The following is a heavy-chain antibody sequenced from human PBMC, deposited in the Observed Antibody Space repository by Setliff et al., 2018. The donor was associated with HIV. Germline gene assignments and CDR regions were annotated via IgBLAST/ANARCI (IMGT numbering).Heavy chain of an antibody. V-gene: IGHV4-59*11. D-gene: IGHD6-13*01. CDR2: IYFSGST. J-gene: IGHJ4*02. CDR3: ARGGAYSSSWWVYFDY. Sequence: PSETLSLTCTVSGGSISSHYWSWLRQSPGKGLEWIGYIYFSGSTNYNPSLKSRVTILVGTSKNQLSLKLSSVTAADTAVYYCARGGAYSSSWWVYFDYWGQGTLVTVSS. CDR1: GGSISSHY.